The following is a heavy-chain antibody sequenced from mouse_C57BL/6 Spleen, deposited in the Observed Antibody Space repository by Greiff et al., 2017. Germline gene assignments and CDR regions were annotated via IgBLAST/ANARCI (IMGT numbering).Heavy chain of an antibody. J-gene: IGHJ3*01. Sequence: EVMLVESGGGLVQPGGSLKLSCAASGFTFSDYGMAWVRQAPRQGPEWVAFISNLAYSIYYADTVTGRFTIARENAKNTLYLEMSSLRSEDTAMYYCARRNDYGWFAYWGQGTLVTVSA. D-gene: IGHD2-4*01. V-gene: IGHV5-15*01. CDR2: ISNLAYSI. CDR1: GFTFSDYG. CDR3: ARRNDYGWFAY.